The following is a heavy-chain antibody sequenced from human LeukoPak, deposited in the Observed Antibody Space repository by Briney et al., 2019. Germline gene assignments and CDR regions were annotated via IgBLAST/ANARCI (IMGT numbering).Heavy chain of an antibody. CDR1: GFTFSSYG. V-gene: IGHV3-30*18. J-gene: IGHJ4*02. Sequence: GGSLRLSCAASGFTFSSYGMHWVRQAPGKGLEWVAVISYDGSNKYYADPVKGRFTISRDNSKNTLYLQMNSLRAEDTAVYYCAKDRELGIAAAGTGFDYWGQGTLVTVSS. CDR2: ISYDGSNK. CDR3: AKDRELGIAAAGTGFDY. D-gene: IGHD6-13*01.